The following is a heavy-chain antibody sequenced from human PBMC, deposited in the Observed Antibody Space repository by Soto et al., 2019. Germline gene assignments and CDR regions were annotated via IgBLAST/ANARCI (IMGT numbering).Heavy chain of an antibody. CDR2: INPNSGGT. J-gene: IGHJ6*02. CDR1: GYTFTGYY. V-gene: IGHV1-2*02. Sequence: ASVKVSCKASGYTFTGYYMHWVRQAPGQGLEWMGWINPNSGGTNYAQKFQGRVTMTRDTSISTAYMELSRLRSDDTAVYYCATQWAIAVASRWYYYGMDVWGQGTTVTVSS. CDR3: ATQWAIAVASRWYYYGMDV. D-gene: IGHD6-19*01.